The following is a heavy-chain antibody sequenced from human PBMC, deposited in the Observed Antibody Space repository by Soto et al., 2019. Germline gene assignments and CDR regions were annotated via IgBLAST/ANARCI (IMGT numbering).Heavy chain of an antibody. D-gene: IGHD2-2*01. CDR2: IKKDGTEK. CDR3: ARDYCSDTSCHDAFDV. V-gene: IGHV3-7*01. Sequence: EVQLVESGGDLVQPGGSLRLSCAASGFTFSRYWMSWDRQAPGRGLEWVANIKKDGTEKYYVDSVKGRFTISRDNAKNSLYLQMNSLRADDTAVYYCARDYCSDTSCHDAFDVWGQGTMVTVSS. J-gene: IGHJ3*01. CDR1: GFTFSRYW.